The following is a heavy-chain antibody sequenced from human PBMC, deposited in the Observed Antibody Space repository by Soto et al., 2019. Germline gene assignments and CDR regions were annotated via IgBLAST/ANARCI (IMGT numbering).Heavy chain of an antibody. CDR3: VRDAPSQQSICDR. CDR1: EYSFGDYY. CDR2: INLNDGGT. D-gene: IGHD3-3*01. J-gene: IGHJ5*02. Sequence: ASVKVSCKASEYSFGDYYLHWLRQAPGQGLEWMGWINLNDGGTNYARKFQGRVTMTSDKSITTVYMELSSLRSDDTAVYYCVRDAPSQQSICDRCGEGTLVTVSS. V-gene: IGHV1-2*02.